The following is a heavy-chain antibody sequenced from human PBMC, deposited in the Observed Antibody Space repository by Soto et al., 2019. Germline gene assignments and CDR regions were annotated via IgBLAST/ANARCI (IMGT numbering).Heavy chain of an antibody. Sequence: QVQLQESGPGLVKPSGTLSLTCAVSSGSIGTTNWWSWVRQTPGKGLEWIGEIFHSGNTYYNPSLASRGTISVDTSKNQFSLNLRSVTAADTAVYYCARRTWGTDVWGQGTTVTVSS. D-gene: IGHD2-8*01. CDR2: IFHSGNT. CDR3: ARRTWGTDV. V-gene: IGHV4-4*02. J-gene: IGHJ6*02. CDR1: SGSIGTTNW.